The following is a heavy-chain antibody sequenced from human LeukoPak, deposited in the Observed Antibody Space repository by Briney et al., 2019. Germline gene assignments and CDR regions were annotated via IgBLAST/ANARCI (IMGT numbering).Heavy chain of an antibody. CDR2: IIPIFGTA. CDR3: ARSTLRFGIVVVPAAMDV. V-gene: IGHV1-69*01. CDR1: GGTFSIYA. Sequence: SVNVSCKASGGTFSIYAISWVRQAPGQGLEWMGGIIPIFGTANYAQKFQGRVTITADESTSTAYMELSSLRSEDTAVYYCARSTLRFGIVVVPAAMDVWGQGTTVTVSS. J-gene: IGHJ6*02. D-gene: IGHD2-2*01.